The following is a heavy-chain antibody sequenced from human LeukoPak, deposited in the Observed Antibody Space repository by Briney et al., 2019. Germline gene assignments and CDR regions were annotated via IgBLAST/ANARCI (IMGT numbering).Heavy chain of an antibody. D-gene: IGHD3-16*02. CDR2: IYYSGRT. J-gene: IGHJ5*02. V-gene: IGHV4-59*11. CDR1: GGSISSHY. Sequence: KASETLSLTCTVSGGSISSHYWSWIRQPPGKGLEWIGYIYYSGRTNSNPSLKSRLTISVDTSKNQFSLKMSSVTAAATAGYYCAGGYRMTTFGAVIFANCFDPWGQGTLVAVSS. CDR3: AGGYRMTTFGAVIFANCFDP.